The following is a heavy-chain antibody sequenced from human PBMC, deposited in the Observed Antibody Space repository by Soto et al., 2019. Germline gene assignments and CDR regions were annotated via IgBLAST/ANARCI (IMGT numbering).Heavy chain of an antibody. J-gene: IGHJ4*02. CDR1: GFTFSSHS. CDR2: ISSTSSTM. CDR3: TAGVVSSGPGY. D-gene: IGHD3-22*01. V-gene: IGHV3-48*01. Sequence: EVQLVESGGGLVQPGGSLRLSCAASGFTFSSHSMNWVRQTPGKGLEWVSYISSTSSTMYYADSVKGRFTISRDSAKNSLFRQMNSLRPEDTAVYYCTAGVVSSGPGYWGQGTLVTVSS.